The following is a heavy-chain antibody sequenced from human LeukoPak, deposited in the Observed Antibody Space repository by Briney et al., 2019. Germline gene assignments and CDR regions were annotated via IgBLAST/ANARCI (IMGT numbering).Heavy chain of an antibody. Sequence: NTSETLSLTCTVSGGSVSSGSYYWSWIRQPPGKGLEWIGYIYYSGSTNYNPSLKSRVTISVDTSKNQFSLKLSSVTAADTAVYYCAREVPGDGYYFDYWGQGTLVTVSS. CDR2: IYYSGST. CDR3: AREVPGDGYYFDY. J-gene: IGHJ4*02. D-gene: IGHD1-1*01. V-gene: IGHV4-61*01. CDR1: GGSVSSGSYY.